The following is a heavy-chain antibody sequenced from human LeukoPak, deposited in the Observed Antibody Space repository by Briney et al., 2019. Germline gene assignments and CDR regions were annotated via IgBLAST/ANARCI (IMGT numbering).Heavy chain of an antibody. D-gene: IGHD1-26*01. CDR2: ISGSGGNT. V-gene: IGHV3-23*01. CDR1: GFTFSSYA. CDR3: AKDLGVYWSYGGNAFDI. Sequence: PGGCLRLSCAASGFTFSSYAMSWVRQAPGKGLEWVSAISGSGGNTYYADSVKGRYTISRDSSKNTLYLHKNSLRAEDTAVYYCAKDLGVYWSYGGNAFDIWGQGTVVTVSS. J-gene: IGHJ3*02.